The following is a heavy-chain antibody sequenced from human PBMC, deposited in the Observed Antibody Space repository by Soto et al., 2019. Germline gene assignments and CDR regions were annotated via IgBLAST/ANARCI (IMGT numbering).Heavy chain of an antibody. Sequence: SVKGSCRASCYTFTSYGISWVRQAPGQGLEWMGWISAYNGNTNYAQKLQGRVTMTTDTSTSTAYMELRSLRSDDTAVYYCAREQGYDSSGPEDYWGQGTLVTVYS. CDR3: AREQGYDSSGPEDY. CDR2: ISAYNGNT. J-gene: IGHJ4*02. V-gene: IGHV1-18*01. D-gene: IGHD3-22*01. CDR1: CYTFTSYG.